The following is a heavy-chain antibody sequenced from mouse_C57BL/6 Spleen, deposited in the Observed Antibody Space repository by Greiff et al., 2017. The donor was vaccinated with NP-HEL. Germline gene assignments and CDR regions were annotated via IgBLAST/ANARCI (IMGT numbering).Heavy chain of an antibody. D-gene: IGHD1-1*01. Sequence: VQRVESGAELARPGVSVKLSCKASGYTFTSYGISWVKQRTGQGLEWIGEIYPRSGNTYYNEKFKGKATLTADKSSSTAYMELRSLTSEDSAVYFCAREKTTVVDYWGQGTTLTVSS. J-gene: IGHJ2*01. CDR1: GYTFTSYG. V-gene: IGHV1-81*01. CDR3: AREKTTVVDY. CDR2: IYPRSGNT.